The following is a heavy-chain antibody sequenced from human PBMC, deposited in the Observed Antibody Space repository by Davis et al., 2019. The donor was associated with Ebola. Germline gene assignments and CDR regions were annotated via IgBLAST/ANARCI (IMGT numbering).Heavy chain of an antibody. CDR2: IWYDGSNK. D-gene: IGHD3-10*01. CDR1: GFTVSSNY. Sequence: GESLKISCAASGFTVSSNYMSWVRQAPGKGLEWVAVIWYDGSNKYYADSVKGRFTISRDNSKNTLYLQMNSLRAEDTAVYYCAKLGSFWYYYYGMDVWGQGTTVTVSS. V-gene: IGHV3-33*06. CDR3: AKLGSFWYYYYGMDV. J-gene: IGHJ6*02.